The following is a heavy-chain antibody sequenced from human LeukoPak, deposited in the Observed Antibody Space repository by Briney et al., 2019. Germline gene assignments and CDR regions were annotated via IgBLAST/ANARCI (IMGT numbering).Heavy chain of an antibody. V-gene: IGHV3-23*01. CDR3: ARDVNKVVVSTFDY. D-gene: IGHD3-22*01. CDR2: ISGSGGNT. Sequence: GGSLRLSCAASGFTFSSYAMSWVRQAPGKGLEWVSAISGSGGNTYYADSVKGRFTISRDNSKNTLYLQMNSLRAEDTAVYYCARDVNKVVVSTFDYWGQGTLVTVSS. CDR1: GFTFSSYA. J-gene: IGHJ4*02.